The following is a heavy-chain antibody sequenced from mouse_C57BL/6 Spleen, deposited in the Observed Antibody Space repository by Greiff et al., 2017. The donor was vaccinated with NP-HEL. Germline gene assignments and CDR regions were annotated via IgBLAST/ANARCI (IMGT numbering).Heavy chain of an antibody. CDR2: IYPSDSET. D-gene: IGHD1-1*01. V-gene: IGHV1-61*01. J-gene: IGHJ4*01. Sequence: QVQLQQPGAELVRPGSSVKLSCKASGYTFTSYWMDWVKQRPGQGLEWIGNIYPSDSETHYNQKFKDKATLTVDKSSSTAYMQLSSLTSEDSAVYYCARRDYGSSRRRYAMDYWGQGTSVTVSS. CDR1: GYTFTSYW. CDR3: ARRDYGSSRRRYAMDY.